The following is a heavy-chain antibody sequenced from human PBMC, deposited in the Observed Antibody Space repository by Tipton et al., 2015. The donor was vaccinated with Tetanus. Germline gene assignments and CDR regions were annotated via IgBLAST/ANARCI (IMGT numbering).Heavy chain of an antibody. J-gene: IGHJ5*02. CDR1: GDSISSSRFY. CDR2: IYYRGDT. Sequence: LSLTCTVTGDSISSSRFYWGWVRLAPGKGPEWIGSIYYRGDTYHSPSLKSRVTISVDTSKNQFSVTLSSVTAADTAVYYCARQLWGYWFDPWGQGTRVTVSS. V-gene: IGHV4-39*01. CDR3: ARQLWGYWFDP. D-gene: IGHD7-27*01.